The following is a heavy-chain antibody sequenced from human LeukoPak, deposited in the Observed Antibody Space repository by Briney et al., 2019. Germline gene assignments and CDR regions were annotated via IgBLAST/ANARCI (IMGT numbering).Heavy chain of an antibody. CDR2: ITSAGST. V-gene: IGHV3-66*01. CDR3: ATRGLSGYYYGMDV. D-gene: IGHD3-10*01. Sequence: PGGSLRLSCAASGFTVSRNYMSWARLAPGKGLEWVSIITSAGSTHYGTSVKARFTISSDNSKNTVYLQMNSLRAEDTAVYYCATRGLSGYYYGMDVWGQGTTVTVSS. J-gene: IGHJ6*02. CDR1: GFTVSRNY.